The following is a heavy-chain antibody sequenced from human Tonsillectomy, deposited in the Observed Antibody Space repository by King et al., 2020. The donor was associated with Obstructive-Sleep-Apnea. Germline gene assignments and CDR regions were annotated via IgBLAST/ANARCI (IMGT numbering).Heavy chain of an antibody. CDR2: IYYSGTT. V-gene: IGHV4-31*03. J-gene: IGHJ3*02. Sequence: VQLQESGPGLVKPSQTLSLTCTVSGGSISSGGYYWSWIRQHPGKGLEWIGYIYYSGTTYYNPSLKSRVTISVETSKNQFSLKLSSVTAADTAVYYCARVGAAAGRAFDIWGQGTMVTVSS. D-gene: IGHD6-13*01. CDR1: GGSISSGGYY. CDR3: ARVGAAAGRAFDI.